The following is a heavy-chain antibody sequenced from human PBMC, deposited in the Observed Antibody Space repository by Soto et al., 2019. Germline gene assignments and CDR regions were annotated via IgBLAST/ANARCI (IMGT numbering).Heavy chain of an antibody. CDR3: AKGSSSSPFAY. J-gene: IGHJ4*01. CDR1: GFTFSSYA. CDR2: ISGSDDST. D-gene: IGHD6-6*01. V-gene: IGHV3-23*01. Sequence: EVQLLESGGGLVQPGESLRLSCAASGFTFSSYAMSWVRQAPGKGLEWVSVISGSDDSTYYADSVKGRFTISRDNSKNTLNLKRTSLRAEATAVNYCAKGSSSSPFAYWGQEPWSPSPQ.